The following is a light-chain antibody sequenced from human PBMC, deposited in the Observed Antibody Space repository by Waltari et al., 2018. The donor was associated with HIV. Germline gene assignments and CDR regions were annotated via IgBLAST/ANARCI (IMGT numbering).Light chain of an antibody. CDR2: AAS. J-gene: IGKJ3*01. CDR1: QNIYHY. CDR3: QQSSDLPST. Sequence: DIQMTQSPSSQSASIGDRVTITCRASQNIYHYLNWYQHEPGKPPKLLIYAASTLQSGVPSRFSASGSGTDFTLTIDNLQPEDFATYYCQQSSDLPSTFGPGTKVDLK. V-gene: IGKV1-39*01.